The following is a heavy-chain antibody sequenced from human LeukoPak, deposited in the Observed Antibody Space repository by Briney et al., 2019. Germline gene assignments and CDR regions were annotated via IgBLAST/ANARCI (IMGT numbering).Heavy chain of an antibody. CDR1: GGSISGSHYY. J-gene: IGHJ4*02. CDR2: ISYSGPTYYN. V-gene: IGHV4-39*01. CDR3: ARLTDY. Sequence: SETLSLTCTVSGGSISGSHYYWGWIRQPPGKGLEWIGSISYSGPTYYNYYNPSLRSRVTISVDTSKNQFSLNLISVTAADTAVYYCARLTDYWGQGTLVTVSS.